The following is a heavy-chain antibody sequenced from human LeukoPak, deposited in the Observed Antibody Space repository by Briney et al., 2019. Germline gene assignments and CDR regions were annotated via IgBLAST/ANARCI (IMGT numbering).Heavy chain of an antibody. D-gene: IGHD3-3*01. CDR1: VDSVTTTNW. V-gene: IGHV4-4*02. J-gene: IGHJ4*02. CDR3: AREGGFYRPLDY. Sequence: SETLCLTREVSVDSVTTTNWWTWVRQPPGKGLEWIGEVHRDEKIHCNPSLERRLIMSVDLSENHSSLKVTSVTAADTAVYYCAREGGFYRPLDYSGQGTLVTVS. CDR2: VHRDEKI.